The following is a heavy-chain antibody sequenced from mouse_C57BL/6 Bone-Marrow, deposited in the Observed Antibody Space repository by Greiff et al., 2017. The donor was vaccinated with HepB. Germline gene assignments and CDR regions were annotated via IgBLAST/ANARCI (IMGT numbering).Heavy chain of an antibody. CDR1: GYTFTDYY. J-gene: IGHJ4*01. CDR2: INPNNGGT. V-gene: IGHV1-26*01. CDR3: ARRGFYYYGSSLYAMDY. D-gene: IGHD1-1*01. Sequence: EVQLQQSGPELVKPGASVKISCKASGYTFTDYYMNWVKQSHGKSLEWIGDINPNNGGTSYNQKFKGKATLTVDKSSSTAYMELRSLTSEDSAVYYCARRGFYYYGSSLYAMDYWGQGTSVTVSS.